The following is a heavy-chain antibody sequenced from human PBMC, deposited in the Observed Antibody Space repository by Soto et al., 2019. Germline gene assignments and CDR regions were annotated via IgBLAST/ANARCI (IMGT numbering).Heavy chain of an antibody. J-gene: IGHJ5*02. Sequence: GASVKVSCKTSGYTFTDYSMHWVRQAPGQGLEWMGWINPNTGGTDYAQKFQGRVTMTWDTSIRSAYMQLSGLRSDDTAVYYCASGFNWNQEVDPWGQGTLVTVSS. D-gene: IGHD1-20*01. CDR1: GYTFTDYS. CDR3: ASGFNWNQEVDP. CDR2: INPNTGGT. V-gene: IGHV1-2*02.